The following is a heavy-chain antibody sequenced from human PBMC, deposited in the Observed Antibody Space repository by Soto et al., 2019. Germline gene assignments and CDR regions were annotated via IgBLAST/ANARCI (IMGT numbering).Heavy chain of an antibody. V-gene: IGHV5-51*01. D-gene: IGHD2-21*01. Sequence: GESLKISCKGSGCRFTTYWIGWVRQMPGKGLEWMGLIYPGDSNTRFSPSFQGQVTISVDMSISTAYLQWSSLRVSDTAMYYCAIQAYQYDPNSSGYSCQGTLVTVSS. CDR2: IYPGDSNT. CDR1: GCRFTTYW. CDR3: AIQAYQYDPNSSGY. J-gene: IGHJ4*02.